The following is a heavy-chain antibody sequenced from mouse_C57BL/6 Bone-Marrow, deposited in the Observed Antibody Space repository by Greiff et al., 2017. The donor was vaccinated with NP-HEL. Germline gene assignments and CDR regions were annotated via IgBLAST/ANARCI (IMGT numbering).Heavy chain of an antibody. J-gene: IGHJ3*01. D-gene: IGHD2-4*01. CDR3: AREGPYYDYDGAWFAY. Sequence: QVQLQQPGAELVMPGASVKLSCKAFGYTFTSYWMHWVKQRPGQGLEWIGEIDPSDSYTNYNQKFKGKSTLTVDKSSSTAYMQLSSLTSEDSAVYYCAREGPYYDYDGAWFAYWGQGTLVTVSA. CDR2: IDPSDSYT. V-gene: IGHV1-69*01. CDR1: GYTFTSYW.